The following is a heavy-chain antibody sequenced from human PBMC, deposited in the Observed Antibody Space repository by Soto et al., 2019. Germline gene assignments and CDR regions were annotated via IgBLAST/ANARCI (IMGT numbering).Heavy chain of an antibody. J-gene: IGHJ4*02. CDR3: ARQEAVIANFDY. CDR1: GGSISSSSYY. D-gene: IGHD3-16*02. Sequence: SETLSLTCTVSGGSISSSSYYWGWIRQPPGKGLEWIGSIYYSGSTYYNPSLKSRVTISVDTSKNQFSLKLSSVTAADTAVYYCARQEAVIANFDYWGQGTLVTVSS. CDR2: IYYSGST. V-gene: IGHV4-39*01.